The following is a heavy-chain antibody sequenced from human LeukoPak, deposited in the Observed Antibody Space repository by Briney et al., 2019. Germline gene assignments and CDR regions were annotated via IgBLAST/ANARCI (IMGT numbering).Heavy chain of an antibody. Sequence: SETLSLTCTVSGGSISSYSWSWVRQTPAKGLEWIGSFVNKATKYNPSLESRVAISVDTSKNQFSLRLRSVTTADRASYYCARDTTVASGMQYWGPGTMVTVSS. CDR1: GGSISSYS. J-gene: IGHJ4*02. V-gene: IGHV4-59*01. CDR2: FVNKAT. D-gene: IGHD6-19*01. CDR3: ARDTTVASGMQY.